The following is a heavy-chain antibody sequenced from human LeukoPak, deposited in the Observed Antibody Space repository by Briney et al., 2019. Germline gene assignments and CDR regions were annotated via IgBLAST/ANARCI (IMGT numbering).Heavy chain of an antibody. V-gene: IGHV3-23*01. D-gene: IGHD2-2*01. CDR2: ISGDGGST. CDR3: AKHVGYCRSSACYFDH. CDR1: GFTFSSYA. J-gene: IGHJ4*02. Sequence: AGGSLRLSCAASGFTFSSYAMSWVRQAPGKGLEWVTAISGDGGSTYYADSVKGRFTFSRDNSKNTLYLQMNSLSAEDTAVYYCAKHVGYCRSSACYFDHWGPGTLVTVSS.